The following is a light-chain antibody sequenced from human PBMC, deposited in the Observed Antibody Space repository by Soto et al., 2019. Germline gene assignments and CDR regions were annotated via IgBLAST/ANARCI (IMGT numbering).Light chain of an antibody. CDR1: TSDVGSYNL. CDR3: CSYAGSSTFLI. V-gene: IGLV2-23*02. J-gene: IGLJ2*01. CDR2: EVT. Sequence: QSVLTQPASVTGSPGQSITISCTGTTSDVGSYNLVSWYQHHPGKAPKLMIYEVTKRPSGVSDRFSGSKSGNTASLTISGLQAEDEAYYYCCSYAGSSTFLIFGGGTKLTVL.